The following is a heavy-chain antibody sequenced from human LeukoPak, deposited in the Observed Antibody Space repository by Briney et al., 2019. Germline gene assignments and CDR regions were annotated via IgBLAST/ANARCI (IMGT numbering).Heavy chain of an antibody. CDR2: IIPSLDIP. CDR3: AGSVGGATTPRFDY. CDR1: GDTFSRYA. V-gene: IGHV1-69*04. Sequence: GASVKVSCKASGDTFSRYAISWVRQAPGQGLEWMGRIIPSLDIPNYPQKFQGRVTITADKSTSTAYMEVRSLGSEDTAVYYCAGSVGGATTPRFDYWGQGTLVTVSS. J-gene: IGHJ4*02. D-gene: IGHD1-26*01.